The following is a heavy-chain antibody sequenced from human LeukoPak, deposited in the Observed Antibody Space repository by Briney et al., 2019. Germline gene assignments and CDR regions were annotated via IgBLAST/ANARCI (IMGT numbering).Heavy chain of an antibody. CDR1: GFMFSRLG. Sequence: GGSLRLSCTASGFMFSRLGMQWVRQAPGEGLEWVAMIWHDGSVEEYADSVKGRFTISRDNSQNTLYLQMNSLRDDDTAVPYCAKEGDQFRGYLDAWGKGTTVTVSS. J-gene: IGHJ6*03. D-gene: IGHD3-16*01. CDR2: IWHDGSVE. V-gene: IGHV3-33*06. CDR3: AKEGDQFRGYLDA.